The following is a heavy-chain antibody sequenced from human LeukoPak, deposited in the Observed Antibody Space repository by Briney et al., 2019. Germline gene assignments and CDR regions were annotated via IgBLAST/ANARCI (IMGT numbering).Heavy chain of an antibody. V-gene: IGHV1-2*02. J-gene: IGHJ5*02. CDR2: INPNNGGT. D-gene: IGHD2-2*01. CDR1: GYTFTGYY. CDR3: DRYGYCSRSICLWAFWFDL. Sequence: GASVKVSCKASGYTFTGYYIHWVRQAPGQGLEWMGWINPNNGGTKYAQKFQGRITMTRDTSLSTTYMELSSLRSDDTAVYYCDRYGYCSRSICLWAFWFDLWGQGTLLTVSS.